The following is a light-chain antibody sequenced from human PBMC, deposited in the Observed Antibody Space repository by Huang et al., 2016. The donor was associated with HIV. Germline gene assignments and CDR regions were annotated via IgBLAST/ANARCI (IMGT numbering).Light chain of an antibody. CDR2: DTS. V-gene: IGKV3-11*01. CDR3: QQRSNWPPIT. CDR1: QSVNRD. J-gene: IGKJ5*01. Sequence: EIVLTQSPTTLSLSPGERATLSCRASQSVNRDLAWYQQKPGQAPRLLRYDTSNRATGIPARFSGSGSGTDFTLTISSLEPEDFAVYYCQQRSNWPPITFGQGTRLEIK.